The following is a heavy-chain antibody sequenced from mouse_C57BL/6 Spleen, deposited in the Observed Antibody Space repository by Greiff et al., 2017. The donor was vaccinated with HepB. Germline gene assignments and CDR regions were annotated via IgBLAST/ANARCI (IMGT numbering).Heavy chain of an antibody. CDR2: TFYSGIT. V-gene: IGHV3-3*01. Sequence: EVQLQQSGPSLVRPSQTLSLTCTVTGFSINSDCYWIWIRQFPGNKLEYIGYTFYSGITYYNPSLENRTYITRDTSKNQFSLKLSSVTTEDTATYYCARGRRGYYAMDDWGQGTSVTVSS. CDR1: GFSINSDCY. J-gene: IGHJ4*01. CDR3: ARGRRGYYAMDD.